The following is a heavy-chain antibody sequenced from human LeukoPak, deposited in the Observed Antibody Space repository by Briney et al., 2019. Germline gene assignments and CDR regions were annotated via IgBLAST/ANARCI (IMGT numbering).Heavy chain of an antibody. CDR2: IIPIFGTA. V-gene: IGHV1-69*05. J-gene: IGHJ1*01. CDR1: GGTFSSYA. CDR3: AVGYCSSTSCSTRYFQH. D-gene: IGHD2-2*01. Sequence: ASVKVSCKASGGTFSSYAISWVRQAPGQGLEWMGGIIPIFGTANYAQKFQGRVTITTDESTSTAYMELSSLRSEDTAVYYCAVGYCSSTSCSTRYFQHWGQGTLVTVSS.